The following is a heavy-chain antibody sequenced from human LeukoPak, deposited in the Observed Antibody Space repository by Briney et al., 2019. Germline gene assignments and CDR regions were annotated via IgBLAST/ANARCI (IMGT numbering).Heavy chain of an antibody. D-gene: IGHD3-10*01. Sequence: ASVTVSCTASGYSFTDYYMHWVRQAPGQGLEWMGWINPNSGGTHSAQKFQGRVTMTRDTSISTTYMELSRLRSDDTAVYYCARDSYYASGSPLDYWGQGTLVTVSS. CDR3: ARDSYYASGSPLDY. J-gene: IGHJ4*02. CDR1: GYSFTDYY. CDR2: INPNSGGT. V-gene: IGHV1-2*02.